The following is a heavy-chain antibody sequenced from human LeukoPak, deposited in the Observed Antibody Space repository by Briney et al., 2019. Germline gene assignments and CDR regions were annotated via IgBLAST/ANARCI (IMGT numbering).Heavy chain of an antibody. Sequence: GGSLRLSCAASGFTFSSYSMNWVRQAPGKGLEWVSYISSSSSTIYYADSVKGRFTISRDNAKNSLYLQMNSLRAEDTAVYYCAKAEYYDVWGQGTMVTVSS. D-gene: IGHD2/OR15-2a*01. V-gene: IGHV3-48*01. CDR2: ISSSSSTI. CDR3: AKAEYYDV. CDR1: GFTFSSYS. J-gene: IGHJ3*01.